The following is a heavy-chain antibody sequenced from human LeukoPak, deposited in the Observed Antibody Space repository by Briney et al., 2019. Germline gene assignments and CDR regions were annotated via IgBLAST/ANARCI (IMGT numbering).Heavy chain of an antibody. J-gene: IGHJ3*02. D-gene: IGHD1-26*01. CDR3: ARDKYSGSYVRVNAFDI. Sequence: ASVKVSCKASGYTYTGYYMHWVQQAPGQGLEWMGWINPNSGGTNYAQKFQGRVTMTRDTSISTAYMELSRLRSDDTAVYYCARDKYSGSYVRVNAFDIWGQGTMVTVSS. CDR2: INPNSGGT. CDR1: GYTYTGYY. V-gene: IGHV1-2*02.